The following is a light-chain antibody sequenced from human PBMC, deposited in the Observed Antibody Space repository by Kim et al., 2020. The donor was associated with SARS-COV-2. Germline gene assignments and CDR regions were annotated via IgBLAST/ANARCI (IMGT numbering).Light chain of an antibody. CDR2: KNN. V-gene: IGLV1-47*01. CDR3: ATWDDSLSGPWV. Sequence: ELTQPPSASGTPGQKVTISCSGSSSNIGNNYVYWYQHLPGTAPKLLTYKNNQRPSGVPDRFSGSKSGTSASLAISGLRSEDEADYYCATWDDSLSGPWVFGGGTKVTVL. J-gene: IGLJ3*02. CDR1: SSNIGNNY.